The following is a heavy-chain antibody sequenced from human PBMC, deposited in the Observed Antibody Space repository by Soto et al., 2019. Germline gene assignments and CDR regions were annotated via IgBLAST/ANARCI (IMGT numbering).Heavy chain of an antibody. J-gene: IGHJ4*02. Sequence: SETLSLTCTVSVDSMTKYYWSWIRQPAGKGLEWIGRIYTSGSTNYNPSLKSRVTMSIDTSNNHFSLSLKSVTAADTAVYYCARTVGAAYYFDFWGQGALVTVSS. CDR3: ARTVGAAYYFDF. V-gene: IGHV4-4*07. CDR1: VDSMTKYY. CDR2: IYTSGST. D-gene: IGHD1-26*01.